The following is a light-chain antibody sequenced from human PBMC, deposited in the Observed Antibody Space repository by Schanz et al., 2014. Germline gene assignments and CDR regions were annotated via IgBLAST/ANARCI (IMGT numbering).Light chain of an antibody. CDR3: SSYAGSNGVL. J-gene: IGLJ2*01. Sequence: QSALTQPPSASGSPGQSVTISCTGTSSDVGGYKYVSWYQQHPGKAPKLMIYEVNKRPSGVPDRFSGSKSGNTASLTVSGLQSEDEADYYCSSYAGSNGVLFGGGTKLTVL. CDR1: SSDVGGYKY. V-gene: IGLV2-8*01. CDR2: EVN.